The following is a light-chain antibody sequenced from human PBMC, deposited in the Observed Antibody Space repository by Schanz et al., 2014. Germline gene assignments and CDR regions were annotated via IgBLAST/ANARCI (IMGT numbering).Light chain of an antibody. J-gene: IGKJ2*01. V-gene: IGKV3-20*01. CDR1: QSVSSN. Sequence: EIVMTQSPATLFVSPGERATLSCRASQSVSSNLAWYQQKPGQAPRILIFAASSRATGIPDRFSGSGSGTEFTLTISRLEPEDFAVYYCQQYGSSPYTFGQGTKLESK. CDR2: AAS. CDR3: QQYGSSPYT.